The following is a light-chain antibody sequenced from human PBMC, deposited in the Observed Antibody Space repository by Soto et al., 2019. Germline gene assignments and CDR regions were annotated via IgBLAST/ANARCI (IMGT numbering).Light chain of an antibody. CDR1: SSDVGGYNS. J-gene: IGLJ2*01. CDR3: SSYTSSGTLV. CDR2: DVS. Sequence: QSALTQPASVSGSPGQSITISCTGTSSDVGGYNSVSWYQHHPGKAPKLIIYDVSNRPSGVSNRFSASKSGNTASLTISGLQAEDESDYYCSSYTSSGTLVFGGGTKLTVL. V-gene: IGLV2-14*03.